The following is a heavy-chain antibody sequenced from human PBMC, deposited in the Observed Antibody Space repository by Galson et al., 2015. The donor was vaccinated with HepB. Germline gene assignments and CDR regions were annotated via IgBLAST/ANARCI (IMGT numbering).Heavy chain of an antibody. D-gene: IGHD3-3*01. CDR1: GFTFSSYA. V-gene: IGHV3-30*04. J-gene: IGHJ4*02. CDR3: ARGLGGYINY. Sequence: SLRLSCAASGFTFSSYAMHWVRQAPGRGLEWVAVISYDGSNKYYADSVKGRFTISRDNSKNTLYLQMNSLRAEDTAVYYCARGLGGYINYWGQGTLVTVSS. CDR2: ISYDGSNK.